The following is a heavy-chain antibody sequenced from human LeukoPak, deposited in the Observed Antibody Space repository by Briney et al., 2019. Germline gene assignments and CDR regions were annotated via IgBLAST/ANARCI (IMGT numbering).Heavy chain of an antibody. CDR3: ARVAQGPFDY. J-gene: IGHJ4*02. V-gene: IGHV4-38-2*02. CDR2: IYHSGST. CDR1: GYSISSGYY. Sequence: SETLSLTCTVSGYSISSGYYWGWIRQPPGKGLEWIGSIYHSGSTYYNPSLKSRVTISVDTSKNQFSLKLSSVTAADTAVYYCARVAQGPFDYWGQGTLVTVSS.